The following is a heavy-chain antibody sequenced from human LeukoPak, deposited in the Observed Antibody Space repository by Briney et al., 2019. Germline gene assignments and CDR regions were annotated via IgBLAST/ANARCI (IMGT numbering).Heavy chain of an antibody. J-gene: IGHJ4*02. D-gene: IGHD3-22*01. CDR3: AKYYYYDSSGYYYTTYFDY. CDR1: GGSISGWY. V-gene: IGHV4-59*08. Sequence: SETLSLTCTVSGGSISGWYWSWIRQPPGKGLEWIGNIYGSGSTNYNPSLKSRVTISVDRSKNQFSLKLSSVTAADTAVYYCAKYYYYDSSGYYYTTYFDYWGQGTLVTVSS. CDR2: IYGSGST.